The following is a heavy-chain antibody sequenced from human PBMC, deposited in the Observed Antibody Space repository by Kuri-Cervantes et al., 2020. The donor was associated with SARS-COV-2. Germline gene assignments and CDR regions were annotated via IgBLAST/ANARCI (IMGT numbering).Heavy chain of an antibody. Sequence: ASVKVSCKASGYTFTSYAMHWVRQAPGQRLEWMGWINAGNGNTKYSQKFQGRVTITRDTSASTAYMELSSLRSEDTAVYYCARDPQNYDFWSGYYPLDYWGQGTLVTVSS. J-gene: IGHJ4*02. D-gene: IGHD3-3*01. CDR1: GYTFTSYA. V-gene: IGHV1-3*01. CDR3: ARDPQNYDFWSGYYPLDY. CDR2: INAGNGNT.